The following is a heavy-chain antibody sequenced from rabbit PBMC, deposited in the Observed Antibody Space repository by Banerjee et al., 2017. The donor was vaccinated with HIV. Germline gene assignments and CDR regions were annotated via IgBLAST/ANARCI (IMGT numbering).Heavy chain of an antibody. CDR3: ARADYSGDGWSL. J-gene: IGHJ4*01. V-gene: IGHV1S40*01. CDR1: GFSFSSSYY. Sequence: QSLEESGGGLVQPEGSLTLTCTASGFSFSSSYYMCWVRQAPGKGLEWIACIYTSSGRTYYANWAKGRFTVSKASSTTVTLQMTSLAVADTATYFCARADYSGDGWSLWGPGTLVTVS. D-gene: IGHD7-1*01. CDR2: IYTSSGRT.